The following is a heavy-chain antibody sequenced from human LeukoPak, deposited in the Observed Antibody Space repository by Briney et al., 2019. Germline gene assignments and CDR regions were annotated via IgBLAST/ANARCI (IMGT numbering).Heavy chain of an antibody. CDR3: AKRGVVIRAVIIVGFHKEAHYFDY. J-gene: IGHJ4*02. Sequence: PGGSLRLSCAVSGITLSNYGMSWVRQAPGKGLEWVAGISDGGGSRNYADSVKGRFTISRDNPTNTLYLQMNSLRAEDTAVYFCAKRGVVIRAVIIVGFHKEAHYFDYWGQGALVTVSS. V-gene: IGHV3-23*01. CDR2: ISDGGGSR. D-gene: IGHD3-10*01. CDR1: GITLSNYG.